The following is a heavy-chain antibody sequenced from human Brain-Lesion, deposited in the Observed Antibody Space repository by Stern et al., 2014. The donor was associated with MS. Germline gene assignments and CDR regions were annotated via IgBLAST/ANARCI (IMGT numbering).Heavy chain of an antibody. Sequence: EDQLVESGGGLVKPGGSLRLSCAASGFTFSNYWMHWVRQAPGKGLEWVSRVNNDGRRTSYADSVKGRFTMSRDNAKNTLYLQMNSLRVEDTAIYYCARGERXXDSWGQGTLVTVSS. CDR2: VNNDGRRT. CDR1: GFTFSNYW. D-gene: IGHD3-10*01. V-gene: IGHV3-74*02. CDR3: ARGERXXDS. J-gene: IGHJ5*01.